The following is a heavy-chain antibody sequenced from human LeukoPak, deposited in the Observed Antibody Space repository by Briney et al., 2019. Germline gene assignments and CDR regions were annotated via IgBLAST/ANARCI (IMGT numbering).Heavy chain of an antibody. CDR2: ISPSGGST. D-gene: IGHD1-1*01. CDR3: VRGGTGNPDY. CDR1: GYTFTSNY. Sequence: ASVKVSCKAFGYTFTSNYMHWVRQAPGQGPEWMGVISPSGGSTTYAQKFQGRVTITRDISISTAYMELSSLTSEDTAVYFCVRGGTGNPDYWGQGTLVSVSS. V-gene: IGHV1-46*01. J-gene: IGHJ4*02.